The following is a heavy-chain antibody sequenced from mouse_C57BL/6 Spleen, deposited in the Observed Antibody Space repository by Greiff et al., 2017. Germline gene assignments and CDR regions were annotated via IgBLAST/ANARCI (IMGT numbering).Heavy chain of an antibody. CDR1: GYAFSSSW. CDR2: IYPGDGDT. D-gene: IGHD1-1*01. J-gene: IGHJ1*03. CDR3: ARGGGSSYDWYFDV. Sequence: QVQLQQSGPELVKPGASVKISCKASGYAFSSSWMNWVKQRPGKGLEWIGRIYPGDGDTNYNGKFKGKATLTADKSSSTAYMQLSSLTSEDSAVYFCARGGGSSYDWYFDVWGTGTTVTVSS. V-gene: IGHV1-82*01.